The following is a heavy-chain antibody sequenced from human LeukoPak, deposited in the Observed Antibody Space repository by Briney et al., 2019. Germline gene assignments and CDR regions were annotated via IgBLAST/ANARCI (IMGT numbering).Heavy chain of an antibody. CDR2: ISGSGGTT. Sequence: GGSLRLSCAASGFPFSSYAMTWVRQAPGKGLEWVSTISGSGGTTYYADSEKGRFTISRDKSKNTLYLQMSSLRAEDTAVYYCVKENTGTYRGNWFDPWGQGTLVTVSS. D-gene: IGHD3-16*02. CDR3: VKENTGTYRGNWFDP. CDR1: GFPFSSYA. J-gene: IGHJ5*02. V-gene: IGHV3-23*01.